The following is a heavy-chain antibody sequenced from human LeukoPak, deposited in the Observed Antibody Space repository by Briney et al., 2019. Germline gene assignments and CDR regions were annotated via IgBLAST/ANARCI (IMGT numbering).Heavy chain of an antibody. CDR3: AKSNGYGLVDI. J-gene: IGHJ3*02. CDR1: TCTGSYY. V-gene: IGHV4-39*07. D-gene: IGHD3-10*01. Sequence: TCTGSYYWGWVRQPPGKGLEWIGNNSPSLKSRVTISLDTSRNQFSLKLNSVTAADTAVYYCAKSNGYGLVDIWGQGTMVTVSS.